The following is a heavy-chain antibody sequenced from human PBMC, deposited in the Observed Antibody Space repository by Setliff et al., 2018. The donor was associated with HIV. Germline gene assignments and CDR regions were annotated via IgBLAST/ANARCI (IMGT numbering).Heavy chain of an antibody. D-gene: IGHD2-21*01. J-gene: IGHJ4*02. CDR1: GDSFSNYD. Sequence: SETLSLTCNVSGDSFSNYDWTWIRQSPGKALEWIGYISSSGTTNYNPSLRSRVTISMETSNTRFSLWLRSATAADTATYFCARLGRAIDDGGSSLRLDFWGQGMLVTVSS. V-gene: IGHV4-4*09. CDR3: ARLGRAIDDGGSSLRLDF. CDR2: ISSSGTT.